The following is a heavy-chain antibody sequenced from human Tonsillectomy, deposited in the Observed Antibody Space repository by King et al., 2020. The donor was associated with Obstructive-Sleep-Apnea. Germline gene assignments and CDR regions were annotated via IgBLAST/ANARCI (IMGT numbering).Heavy chain of an antibody. Sequence: QLQESGPGLVKPSETLSLTCTVSGGSISSSSYYWGWIRQPPGKGLEWIGSIYYSGSTYYNPSLKSRVTISVDTSKNQFSLKLSSVTAADTAVYYCARFHSRYGSGSYYNGWGKGTLVTVSS. J-gene: IGHJ4*02. V-gene: IGHV4-39*07. CDR2: IYYSGST. CDR1: GGSISSSSYY. D-gene: IGHD3-10*01. CDR3: ARFHSRYGSGSYYNG.